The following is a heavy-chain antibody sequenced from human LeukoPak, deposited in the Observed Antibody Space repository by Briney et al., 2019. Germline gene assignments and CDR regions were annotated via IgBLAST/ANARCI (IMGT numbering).Heavy chain of an antibody. CDR1: GFTFSSYA. D-gene: IGHD3-22*01. Sequence: GGSLRLSCAASGFTFSSYAMHWVRQAPGKGLEWVAVISYDGSNKYYADSVKGRFTISRDNSKNTLYLQMNSLRAEDTAVYCCARGSPDIKVVPAQYLQHWGQGTLVTVSS. J-gene: IGHJ1*01. CDR2: ISYDGSNK. CDR3: ARGSPDIKVVPAQYLQH. V-gene: IGHV3-30-3*01.